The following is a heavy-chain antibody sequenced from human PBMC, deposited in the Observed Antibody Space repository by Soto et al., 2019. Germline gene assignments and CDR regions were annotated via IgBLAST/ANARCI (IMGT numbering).Heavy chain of an antibody. CDR2: IIPIFGTA. Sequence: ASVKVSCKASGGTFSSYAISWVRQAPGQGLEWMGGIIPIFGTANYAQKFQGRVTITADESTSTAYMELSSLRSEDTAVYYCARVGGITGTTSYYYYYYMDVWGKGTTVTVSS. V-gene: IGHV1-69*13. CDR3: ARVGGITGTTSYYYYYYMDV. J-gene: IGHJ6*03. CDR1: GGTFSSYA. D-gene: IGHD1-20*01.